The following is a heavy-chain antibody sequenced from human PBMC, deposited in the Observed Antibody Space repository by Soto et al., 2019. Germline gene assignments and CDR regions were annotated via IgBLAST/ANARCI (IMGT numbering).Heavy chain of an antibody. CDR3: TRCLAIDFDS. J-gene: IGHJ4*02. Sequence: SLILSCSASGFNFGVHAMSWVRQAPGKGLERVGFIRRKAYGGTTDYATSVKGRFTISRDDSNTIAYLYMNSLNIEDTAVYYCTRCLAIDFDSWGQGTLVNVSS. CDR2: IRRKAYGGTT. V-gene: IGHV3-49*04. CDR1: GFNFGVHA.